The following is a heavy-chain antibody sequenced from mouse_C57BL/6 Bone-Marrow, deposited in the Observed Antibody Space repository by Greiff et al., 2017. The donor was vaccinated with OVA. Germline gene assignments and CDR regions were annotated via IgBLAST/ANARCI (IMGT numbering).Heavy chain of an antibody. J-gene: IGHJ4*01. CDR3: ARQGSYYYGSSYAMDY. CDR1: GFTFSSYT. D-gene: IGHD1-1*01. V-gene: IGHV5-9*01. Sequence: EVKLVESGGGLVKPGGSLKLSCAASGFTFSSYTMSWVRQTPEKRLEWVATISGGGGNTYYPDSVKGRFTITRENAKNTLYLHMSSLRSEDTALYYSARQGSYYYGSSYAMDYWGKGTTVTVTS. CDR2: ISGGGGNT.